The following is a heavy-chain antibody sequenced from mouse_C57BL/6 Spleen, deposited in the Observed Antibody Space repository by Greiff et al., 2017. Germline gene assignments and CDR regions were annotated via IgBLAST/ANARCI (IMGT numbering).Heavy chain of an antibody. D-gene: IGHD2-1*01. CDR1: GYTFTSYW. V-gene: IGHV1-53*01. J-gene: IGHJ3*01. CDR3: ARNRRDGNYPAWFAD. Sequence: QVQLQQPGTELVKPGASVKLSCKASGYTFTSYWMHWVKQRPGQGLEWIGNINPSNGGTIYNEKFKSKATLTVDKSSSTAYMQLSSLTSEDSAVYYCARNRRDGNYPAWFADWGQGTLVTVSA. CDR2: INPSNGGT.